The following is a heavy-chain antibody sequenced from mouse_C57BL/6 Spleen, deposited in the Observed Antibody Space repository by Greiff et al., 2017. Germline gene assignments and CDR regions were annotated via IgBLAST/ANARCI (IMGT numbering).Heavy chain of an antibody. J-gene: IGHJ4*01. V-gene: IGHV5-4*01. CDR3: ARENYYYGSYAMDY. D-gene: IGHD1-1*01. CDR2: ISDGGSYT. Sequence: EVKVVESGGGLVKPGGSLKLSCAASGFTFSSYAMSWVRQTPEKRLEWVATISDGGSYTYYPDNVKGRFTISRDNAKNNLYLQMSHLKSEDTAMYYGARENYYYGSYAMDYWGQGTSVTVSS. CDR1: GFTFSSYA.